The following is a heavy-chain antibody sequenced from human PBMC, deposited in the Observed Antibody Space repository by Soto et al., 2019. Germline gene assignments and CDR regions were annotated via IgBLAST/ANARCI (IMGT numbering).Heavy chain of an antibody. V-gene: IGHV1-3*01. D-gene: IGHD3-10*01. CDR3: ARGKGMEENYFYYGMDI. J-gene: IGHJ6*02. Sequence: ASVKVSCKASGYTFSTYGMHWVRQAPGQSLDWMGWLNGGTGQTRYSQRFQDRVIITRDTSASTGYMELRSLRSEDTAVYYCARGKGMEENYFYYGMDIWGQGXTVTVYS. CDR1: GYTFSTYG. CDR2: LNGGTGQT.